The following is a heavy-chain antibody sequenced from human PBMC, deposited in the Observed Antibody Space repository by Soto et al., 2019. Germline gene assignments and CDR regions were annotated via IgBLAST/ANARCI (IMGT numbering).Heavy chain of an antibody. CDR3: ARVVVAASDWFDP. CDR2: IYHSGST. Sequence: QLQLQESGSGLVKPSQTLSLTCAVSGGSISSGGYSWSWIRQPPGKGLEWIGYIYHSGSTYYNPSHKSRVTISVDRSKNQFSLKLSSVTAADTAVYYCARVVVAASDWFDPWGQGTLVTVSS. J-gene: IGHJ5*02. D-gene: IGHD2-15*01. V-gene: IGHV4-30-2*01. CDR1: GGSISSGGYS.